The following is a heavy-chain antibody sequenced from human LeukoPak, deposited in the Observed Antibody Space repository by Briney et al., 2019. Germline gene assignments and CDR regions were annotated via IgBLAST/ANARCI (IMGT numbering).Heavy chain of an antibody. Sequence: GRSLRLSCAASGFTFSSYGMHWVRQAPGKGLEWVAVIWYDGSNKYYADSVKGRFTISRDNSKNTLYLQMNSLRAEDTALYYCAKPGEASNYYFDYWGQGALVTVSS. D-gene: IGHD2-21*01. CDR2: IWYDGSNK. V-gene: IGHV3-33*06. J-gene: IGHJ4*02. CDR1: GFTFSSYG. CDR3: AKPGEASNYYFDY.